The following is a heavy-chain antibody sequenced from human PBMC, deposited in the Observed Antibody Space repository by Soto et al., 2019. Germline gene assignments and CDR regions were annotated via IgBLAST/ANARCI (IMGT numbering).Heavy chain of an antibody. CDR2: ISADNHNT. V-gene: IGHV1-18*01. J-gene: IGHJ4*02. CDR3: ARESRNYYALDY. Sequence: ASVKVSCKTSGYTFTSYVISWVRQAPGHGLEWMGWISADNHNTNVAQNFQGRVTLTTDTSTTTVFMELRNLRSDDTAVYYCARESRNYYALDYWGEGPLFPVPS. CDR1: GYTFTSYV. D-gene: IGHD3-16*01.